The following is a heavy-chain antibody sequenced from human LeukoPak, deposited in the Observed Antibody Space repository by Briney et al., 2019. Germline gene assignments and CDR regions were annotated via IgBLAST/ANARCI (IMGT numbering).Heavy chain of an antibody. CDR2: IYYSGST. D-gene: IGHD6-25*01. V-gene: IGHV4-30-4*08. Sequence: SETLSLTCTVSGGSISSGDYYWSWIRQPPGRGLEWIGYIYYSGSTYYNPSLKSRVTISVDTSKNQFSLKLSSVTAADTAVYYCARDAKFEYSSGMRSPRVGNYFDYWGQGTLVTVSS. CDR1: GGSISSGDYY. CDR3: ARDAKFEYSSGMRSPRVGNYFDY. J-gene: IGHJ4*02.